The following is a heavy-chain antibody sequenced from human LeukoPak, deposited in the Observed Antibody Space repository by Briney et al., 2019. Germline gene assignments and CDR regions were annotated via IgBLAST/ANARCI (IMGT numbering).Heavy chain of an antibody. J-gene: IGHJ4*02. CDR1: GLTFSSYW. Sequence: PGGSLRLSCAASGLTFSSYWMSWVRQAPGKGLEWVANIKQDGSEKYYVDSVKGRFTISRDNAKNSLYLEMNSLRAEDTAVYYCARVYGYYDNSGYYPYSDYWGQGTLVTVSS. D-gene: IGHD3-22*01. V-gene: IGHV3-7*01. CDR3: ARVYGYYDNSGYYPYSDY. CDR2: IKQDGSEK.